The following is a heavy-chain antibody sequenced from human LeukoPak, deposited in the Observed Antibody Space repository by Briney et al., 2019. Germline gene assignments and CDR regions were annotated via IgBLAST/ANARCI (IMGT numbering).Heavy chain of an antibody. Sequence: GESLKISCKASGYGFSTYWIAWVRQMPGKGLEWMGIIHPSDSDTRYSPSFQGQVTISADKSISTAYLQWSSLKASDTAIYYCARQDGNGYYYFDFWGQGTLVTVSS. V-gene: IGHV5-51*01. CDR2: IHPSDSDT. J-gene: IGHJ4*02. D-gene: IGHD5-24*01. CDR1: GYGFSTYW. CDR3: ARQDGNGYYYFDF.